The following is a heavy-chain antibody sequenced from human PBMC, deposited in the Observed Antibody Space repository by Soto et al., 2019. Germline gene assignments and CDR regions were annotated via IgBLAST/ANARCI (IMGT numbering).Heavy chain of an antibody. J-gene: IGHJ4*02. Sequence: GGSLRLSCAASGFTFSGSAMHWVRQASGKGLEWVGRIRSKANSYATAYAASVKGRFTISRDDSKNTAYLQMNSLKTEDTAVYYCTRRGEGVAAANDYWGQGTLVTVSS. V-gene: IGHV3-73*01. CDR2: IRSKANSYAT. CDR1: GFTFSGSA. D-gene: IGHD6-13*01. CDR3: TRRGEGVAAANDY.